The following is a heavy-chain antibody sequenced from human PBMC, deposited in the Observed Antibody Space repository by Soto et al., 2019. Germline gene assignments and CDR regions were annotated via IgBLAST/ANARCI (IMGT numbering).Heavy chain of an antibody. J-gene: IGHJ3*02. CDR3: ARWGPHSTGLI. Sequence: GESLKISCKASGYNFNDYWIGWVRQMPGKGLQWMGIVYPGDSDSRYSPSFQGQVTISADKSISTAYLQWSGLKASDPAMYYCARWGPHSTGLIWGQGTMVTVSS. D-gene: IGHD3-22*01. CDR2: VYPGDSDS. CDR1: GYNFNDYW. V-gene: IGHV5-51*01.